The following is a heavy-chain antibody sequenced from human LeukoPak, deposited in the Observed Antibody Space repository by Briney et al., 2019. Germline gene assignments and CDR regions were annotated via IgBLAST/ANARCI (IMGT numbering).Heavy chain of an antibody. CDR2: MNPNSGNT. Sequence: GASVKVPCKASGYTFTSYDINWVRQATGQGLEWMGWMNPNSGNTGYAQKFQGRVTIARNTSISTAYMELSSLRSEDTAVYYCARGGSFHDAFDTWGQGTMVTVSS. J-gene: IGHJ3*02. CDR3: ARGGSFHDAFDT. D-gene: IGHD6-13*01. CDR1: GYTFTSYD. V-gene: IGHV1-8*03.